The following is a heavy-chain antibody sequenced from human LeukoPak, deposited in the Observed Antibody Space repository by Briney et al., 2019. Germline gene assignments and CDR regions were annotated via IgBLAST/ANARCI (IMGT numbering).Heavy chain of an antibody. CDR3: ARDPRGRFYMDV. D-gene: IGHD3-16*01. CDR1: GFTFSSYS. J-gene: IGHJ6*03. Sequence: PGGSLRLSCAASGFTFSSYSMNWVRQAPGKGLEWVSSISSSSSYIYYADSVKGRFTISRDNAKNSLYLQMNSLRAEDTAVYYCARDPRGRFYMDVWGKGTTVTVSS. CDR2: ISSSSSYI. V-gene: IGHV3-21*01.